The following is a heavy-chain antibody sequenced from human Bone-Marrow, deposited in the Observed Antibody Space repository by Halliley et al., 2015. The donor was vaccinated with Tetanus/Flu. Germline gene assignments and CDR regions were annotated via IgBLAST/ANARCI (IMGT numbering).Heavy chain of an antibody. CDR3: ARDAYYDFLSGYYEGGMDV. CDR2: ISSGSSHI. J-gene: IGHJ6*02. Sequence: SLRLSCAASGFTFSRHTMNWVRQAPGKGLELVSSISSGSSHIFYADSVKGRFTISRDNAKNSLFLVMTSLRAEDTAVYYCARDAYYDFLSGYYEGGMDVWGQGATVSVSS. V-gene: IGHV3-21*01. D-gene: IGHD3-3*01. CDR1: GFTFSRHT.